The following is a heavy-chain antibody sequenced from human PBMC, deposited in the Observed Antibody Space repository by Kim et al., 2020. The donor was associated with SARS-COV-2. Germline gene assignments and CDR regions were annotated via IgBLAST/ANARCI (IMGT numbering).Heavy chain of an antibody. CDR1: GGSFSGYY. Sequence: SETLSLTCAVYGGSFSGYYWSWIRQPPGKGLEWIGEINHSGSTNYNPSLKSRVTISVDTSKNQFSLKLSSVTAADTAVYYCARKMSDSSGYPPGYAFDIWGQGTMVTVSS. CDR3: ARKMSDSSGYPPGYAFDI. J-gene: IGHJ3*02. V-gene: IGHV4-34*01. D-gene: IGHD3-22*01. CDR2: INHSGST.